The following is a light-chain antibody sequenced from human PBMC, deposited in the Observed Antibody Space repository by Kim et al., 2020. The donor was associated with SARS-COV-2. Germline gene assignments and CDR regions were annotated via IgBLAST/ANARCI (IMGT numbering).Light chain of an antibody. V-gene: IGLV2-11*01. CDR1: SSDVGAYTY. CDR2: DVT. Sequence: GQSVTISCTDTSSDVGAYTYVSWYQQNPGKAPKLLIYDVTKRPSGVPDRFSGSKSGNSASLTISGLQADDEADYYCCSYASRYSLIFGGGTKLTVL. CDR3: CSYASRYSLI. J-gene: IGLJ2*01.